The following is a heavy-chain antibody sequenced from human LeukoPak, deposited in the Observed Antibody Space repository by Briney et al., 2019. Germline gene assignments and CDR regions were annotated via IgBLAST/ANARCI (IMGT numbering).Heavy chain of an antibody. CDR1: GGSISSYY. Sequence: SETLSLTCTVSGGSISSYYWSWIRQPPGKGLEWIGYIYYSGSTYYNPSLKSRVTISVDTSKNQFSLKLSSVTAADTAVYYCAEYCSSTSCLGFDAFDIWGQGTMVTVSS. J-gene: IGHJ3*02. D-gene: IGHD2-2*01. V-gene: IGHV4-59*04. CDR3: AEYCSSTSCLGFDAFDI. CDR2: IYYSGST.